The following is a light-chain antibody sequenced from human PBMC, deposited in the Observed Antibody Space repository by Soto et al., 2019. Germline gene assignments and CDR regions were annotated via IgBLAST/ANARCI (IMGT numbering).Light chain of an antibody. CDR1: RDVGSD. J-gene: IGKJ1*01. V-gene: IGKV1-17*01. CDR3: QQYNNWPRT. CDR2: AAS. Sequence: QMTQSPSSLSASVGEKIIITCRASRDVGSDVSWYQQKPGQAPKLLIYAASNLYTGVPSRFSSSRSGTEFTLTISSLQSEDFAVYYCQQYNNWPRTFGQGTKVDIK.